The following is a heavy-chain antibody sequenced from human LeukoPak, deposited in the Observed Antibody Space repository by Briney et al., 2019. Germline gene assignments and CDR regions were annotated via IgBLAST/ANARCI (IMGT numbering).Heavy chain of an antibody. Sequence: ASVKVSCKASGYTFTSYGISWVRQAPGQGLEWMGWISAYNGNTNYAQKLQGRVTMTTDTSTSTAYMELRSLRSDDTAVYYCARWDTDIVVVPAAKAAGADMDVWGKGTTVTVSS. J-gene: IGHJ6*03. CDR1: GYTFTSYG. V-gene: IGHV1-18*01. CDR2: ISAYNGNT. D-gene: IGHD2-2*01. CDR3: ARWDTDIVVVPAAKAAGADMDV.